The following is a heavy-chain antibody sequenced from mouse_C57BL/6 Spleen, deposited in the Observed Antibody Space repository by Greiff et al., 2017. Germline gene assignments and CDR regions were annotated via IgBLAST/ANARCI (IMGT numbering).Heavy chain of an antibody. J-gene: IGHJ4*01. CDR1: GYTFTDYE. V-gene: IGHV1-15*01. Sequence: VQLQQSGAELVRPGASVTLSCKASGYTFTDYEMHWVKQTPVHGLEWIGAIDPETGGTAYNQKFKGKAILTVDKSSSTAYMELRSLTSEDSAVYYCTRDAIDYWGQGTSVTVSS. CDR3: TRDAIDY. CDR2: IDPETGGT.